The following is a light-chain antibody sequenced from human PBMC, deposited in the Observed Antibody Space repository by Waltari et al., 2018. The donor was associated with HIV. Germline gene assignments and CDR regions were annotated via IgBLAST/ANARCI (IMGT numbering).Light chain of an antibody. CDR3: AVWDDSLTGRV. CDR2: TNS. Sequence: GQRVSISCSGSNFNIGRNLVYWYQQFPGSAPKLLISTNSQRPSGVPDRFSASKSGTSASLAISGLRSEDEADYYCAVWDDSLTGRVFGGGTKLTVL. CDR1: NFNIGRNL. V-gene: IGLV1-47*01. J-gene: IGLJ3*02.